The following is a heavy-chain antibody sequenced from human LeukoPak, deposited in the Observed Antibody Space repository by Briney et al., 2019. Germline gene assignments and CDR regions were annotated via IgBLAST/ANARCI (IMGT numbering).Heavy chain of an antibody. J-gene: IGHJ4*02. D-gene: IGHD3-3*01. CDR3: ARAYYDFWSGYQFDY. CDR1: VGSFSGYY. Sequence: PSETLSLTCAVYVGSFSGYYWSWIPQPPGKGLEWIGEINHSGSTNYNPSLKSRVTISVDTSKNQFSLKLSSVTAADTAVYYCARAYYDFWSGYQFDYWGQGTLVTVSS. V-gene: IGHV4-34*01. CDR2: INHSGST.